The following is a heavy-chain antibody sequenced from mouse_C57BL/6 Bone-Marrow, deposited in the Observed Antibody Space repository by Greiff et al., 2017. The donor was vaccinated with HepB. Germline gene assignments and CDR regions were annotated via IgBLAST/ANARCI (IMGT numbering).Heavy chain of an antibody. J-gene: IGHJ1*03. Sequence: EVQGVESGGGLVQSGRSLRLSCATSGFTFSDFYMEWVRQAPGKGLEWIAASRNKANDYTTEYSASVKGRFIVSRDTSQSILYLQMNALRAEDTAIYYCARVYYGFWYFDVWGTGTTVTVSS. V-gene: IGHV7-1*01. CDR2: SRNKANDYTT. D-gene: IGHD2-2*01. CDR3: ARVYYGFWYFDV. CDR1: GFTFSDFY.